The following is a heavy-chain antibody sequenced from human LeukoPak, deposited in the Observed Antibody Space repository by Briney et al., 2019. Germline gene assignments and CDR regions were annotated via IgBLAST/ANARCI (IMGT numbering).Heavy chain of an antibody. Sequence: PGGTLRLSCAASGFTFSSYGMSWVRQAPGKGLEWVSSISSSSSYIYYADSVKGRLTISRDNAKNSLYLQMNSLRAEDTAVYYCARDQPLPRGFDYWGQGTLVTVSS. CDR2: ISSSSSYI. V-gene: IGHV3-21*01. CDR3: ARDQPLPRGFDY. J-gene: IGHJ4*02. D-gene: IGHD3-10*01. CDR1: GFTFSSYG.